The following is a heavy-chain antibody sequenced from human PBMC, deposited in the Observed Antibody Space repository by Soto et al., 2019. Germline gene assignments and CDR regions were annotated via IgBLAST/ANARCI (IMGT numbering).Heavy chain of an antibody. CDR2: ISYDGSNK. V-gene: IGHV3-30*18. CDR1: GFTFSSYG. CDR3: AKVGIAVAGDFFDY. J-gene: IGHJ4*02. Sequence: QVQLVESGGGVVQPGRSLRLSCAASGFTFSSYGMHWVRQAPGKGLEWVAVISYDGSNKYYADSVKGRFTISRDNSKNMLYLQMNSLRAEDTAVYYCAKVGIAVAGDFFDYWVQGTLVTVSS. D-gene: IGHD6-19*01.